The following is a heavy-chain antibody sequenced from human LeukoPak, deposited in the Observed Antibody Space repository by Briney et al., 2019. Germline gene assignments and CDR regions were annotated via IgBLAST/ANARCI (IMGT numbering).Heavy chain of an antibody. CDR1: GFTFSSYA. J-gene: IGHJ5*02. CDR2: ISGSGGST. D-gene: IGHD3-10*01. Sequence: PGGSLRLSCAASGFTFSSYAMSWVRQAPGKGLEWDSAISGSGGSTYYADSVKARVTISRDNSKNTLYLQMDSLRAEDTAVYYCAKEFGYGSGSYYNVLNWFDPWGQGTLVTVSS. V-gene: IGHV3-23*01. CDR3: AKEFGYGSGSYYNVLNWFDP.